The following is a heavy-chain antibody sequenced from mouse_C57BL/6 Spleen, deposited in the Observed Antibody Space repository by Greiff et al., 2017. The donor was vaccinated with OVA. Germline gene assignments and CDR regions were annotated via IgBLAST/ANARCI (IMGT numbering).Heavy chain of an antibody. J-gene: IGHJ4*01. CDR3: ARPTVVARGYAMDY. D-gene: IGHD1-1*01. CDR2: ISSGSSTI. Sequence: EVKLMESGGGLVKPGGSLKLSCAASGFTFSDYGIHWVRQAPEKGLEWVAYISSGSSTIYYADTVKGRFTISRDNAKNTLFLQMTSLRSEDTAMYYCARPTVVARGYAMDYWGQGTSVTVSS. CDR1: GFTFSDYG. V-gene: IGHV5-17*01.